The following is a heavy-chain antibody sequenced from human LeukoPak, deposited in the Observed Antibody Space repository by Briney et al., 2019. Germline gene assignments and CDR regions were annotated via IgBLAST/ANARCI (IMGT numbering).Heavy chain of an antibody. CDR1: GGSFSGYY. J-gene: IGHJ3*02. Sequence: SETLSLTCAAYGGSFSGYYWSWIRQPPGKGLEWIGYIYYSGSTNYNPSLKSRVTISVDTSKNQFSLKLSSVTAADTAVYYCASTLGYCSGGSCYFHAFDIWGQGTMVTVSS. D-gene: IGHD2-15*01. CDR3: ASTLGYCSGGSCYFHAFDI. CDR2: IYYSGST. V-gene: IGHV4-59*08.